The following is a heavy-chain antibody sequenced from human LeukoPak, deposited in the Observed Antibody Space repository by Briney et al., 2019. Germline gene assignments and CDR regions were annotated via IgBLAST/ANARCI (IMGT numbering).Heavy chain of an antibody. CDR2: ISSSSSYI. CDR3: ARVDDSSGYYSLRYHYYGMDV. V-gene: IGHV3-21*01. Sequence: GGSLRLSCAASGFTFSSYSMNWVRQAPGKGLEWVSSISSSSSYIYYADSVKGRFTISRDNAKNSLYLQMNSLRAEDTAVYYCARVDDSSGYYSLRYHYYGMDVWGQGTTVTVSS. J-gene: IGHJ6*02. CDR1: GFTFSSYS. D-gene: IGHD3-22*01.